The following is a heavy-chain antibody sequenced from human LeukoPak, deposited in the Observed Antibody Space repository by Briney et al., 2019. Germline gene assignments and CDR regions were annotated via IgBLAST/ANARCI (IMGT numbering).Heavy chain of an antibody. CDR2: ISAYNGNT. CDR3: ARDIRASSGYYYDY. D-gene: IGHD3-22*01. Sequence: ASVKVSCKASGYTFTSYAMHWVRQAPGQRLEWMGWISAYNGNTNSAQKLQGRVTMTTDTSTSTAYMELRSLRSDDTAVYYCARDIRASSGYYYDYWGQGTLVTVSS. CDR1: GYTFTSYA. J-gene: IGHJ4*02. V-gene: IGHV1-18*01.